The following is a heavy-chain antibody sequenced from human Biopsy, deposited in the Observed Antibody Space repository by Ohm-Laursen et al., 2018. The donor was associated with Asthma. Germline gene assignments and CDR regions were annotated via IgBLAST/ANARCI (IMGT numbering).Heavy chain of an antibody. J-gene: IGHJ4*02. CDR1: GFAVSRDH. D-gene: IGHD6-19*01. V-gene: IGHV3-53*01. Sequence: SLRLSCSASGFAVSRDHMFWVRQAPGKGLEWVSVIYSGETSHTADSVRGRFTISRDYSKNTLYLQMHSLRVEDTAVYYCARGDSSGWSHYYFDYWGQGTLVTVSS. CDR2: IYSGETS. CDR3: ARGDSSGWSHYYFDY.